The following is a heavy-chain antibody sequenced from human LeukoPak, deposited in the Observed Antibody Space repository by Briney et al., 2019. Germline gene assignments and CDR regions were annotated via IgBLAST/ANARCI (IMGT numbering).Heavy chain of an antibody. D-gene: IGHD5-12*01. Sequence: ASVKVSCKASGYTFTSYGISWVRQAPGQGLEWMGWISAYNGNTNYAQKLQGRVTMTTDTSTSTAHMELRSLRSDDTAVYYYARSQGRRYSGYDYSNYYYYYYMDVWGKGTTVTVSS. V-gene: IGHV1-18*01. CDR3: ARSQGRRYSGYDYSNYYYYYYMDV. J-gene: IGHJ6*03. CDR2: ISAYNGNT. CDR1: GYTFTSYG.